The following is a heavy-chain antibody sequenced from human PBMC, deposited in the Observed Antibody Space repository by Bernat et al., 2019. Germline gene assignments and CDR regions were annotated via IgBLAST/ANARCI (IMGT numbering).Heavy chain of an antibody. CDR1: GFTFSSHA. J-gene: IGHJ4*02. V-gene: IGHV3-23*01. CDR2: ISGNDGST. Sequence: EVQLLDSGGGLVQRGGSLRLSCAASGFTFSSHAMTWVRQPPGKGLEWVSTISGNDGSTYYADSVKGRFSISRDKSKNTLYLQMNSLRAEDTAVYYCAKGYGLFDYWGQGTLVTVSS. D-gene: IGHD4-17*01. CDR3: AKGYGLFDY.